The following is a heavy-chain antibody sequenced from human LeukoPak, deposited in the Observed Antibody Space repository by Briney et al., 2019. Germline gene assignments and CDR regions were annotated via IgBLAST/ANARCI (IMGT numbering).Heavy chain of an antibody. V-gene: IGHV1-2*02. CDR3: ARGGIARYCSSTSCYTGNDY. Sequence: ASVKVSCKASGYTFTGYYMQWVRQAPGQGLEWMGWINPNSGGTNYAQKFQGRVTMTRDTSISTAYMELSRLRSDDTAVYYCARGGIARYCSSTSCYTGNDYWGQGTLVTVSS. D-gene: IGHD2-2*02. J-gene: IGHJ4*02. CDR2: INPNSGGT. CDR1: GYTFTGYY.